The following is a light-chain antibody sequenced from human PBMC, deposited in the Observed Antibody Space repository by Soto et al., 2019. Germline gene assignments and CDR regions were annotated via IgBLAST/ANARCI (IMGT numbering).Light chain of an antibody. CDR1: SSNIGSHY. CDR3: AAWDDSLSGWV. V-gene: IGLV1-47*01. J-gene: IGLJ3*02. CDR2: RNN. Sequence: QSVLTQPPSASGTPGQGVTISCSGSSSNIGSHYVFWFQQLPGTAPKLLFYRNNQRPSGVPDRFSGSKSGTSASLAISGLRSEDEADYYCAAWDDSLSGWVFGGGTKLTVL.